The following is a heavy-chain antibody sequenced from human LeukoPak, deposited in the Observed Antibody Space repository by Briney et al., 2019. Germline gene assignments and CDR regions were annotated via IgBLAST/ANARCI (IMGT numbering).Heavy chain of an antibody. CDR3: AKEGRSLQTY. Sequence: GGSLRLSCAASGFTFSNYAMNWVRQAPGKGLEWVSGLSGSGGATYYADSVKGRFTISRDNSKNTLYLQLNSLRAEDTAVYYCAKEGRSLQTYWGQGTLVTVSS. CDR1: GFTFSNYA. CDR2: LSGSGGAT. V-gene: IGHV3-23*01. D-gene: IGHD5-24*01. J-gene: IGHJ4*02.